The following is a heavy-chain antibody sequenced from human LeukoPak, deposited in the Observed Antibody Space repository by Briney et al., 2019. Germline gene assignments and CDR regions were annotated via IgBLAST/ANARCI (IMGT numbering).Heavy chain of an antibody. V-gene: IGHV3-21*01. CDR1: GFTFSSYS. D-gene: IGHD6-13*01. CDR3: ARDRAAGHYFDY. Sequence: PGGSLRLSCAASGFTFSSYSMNWVRQAPGKGLEWVSSISSSSSYIYYADSVKGRFTISRDNAKNSLYLQMNSLRAEDTPVYYCARDRAAGHYFDYWGQGTLVTVSS. CDR2: ISSSSSYI. J-gene: IGHJ4*02.